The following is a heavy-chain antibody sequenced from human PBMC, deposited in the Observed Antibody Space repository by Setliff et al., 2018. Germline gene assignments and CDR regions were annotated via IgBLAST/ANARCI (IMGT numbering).Heavy chain of an antibody. D-gene: IGHD4-17*01. CDR2: INPRTGVT. CDR3: AREVLSTVVAWDY. Sequence: ASVKVSCKASGYTFTGHYIHWVRQDPGQGLEWLGWINPRTGVTNYARKFQGRVTITRDTSNSTDYMDLSRLTSDDTAVYYCAREVLSTVVAWDYWGQGTLVTVSS. J-gene: IGHJ4*02. V-gene: IGHV1-2*02. CDR1: GYTFTGHY.